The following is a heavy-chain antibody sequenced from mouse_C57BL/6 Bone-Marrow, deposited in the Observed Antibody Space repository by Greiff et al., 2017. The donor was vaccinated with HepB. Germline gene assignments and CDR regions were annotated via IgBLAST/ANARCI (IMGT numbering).Heavy chain of an antibody. V-gene: IGHV1-59*01. D-gene: IGHD1-1*02. Sequence: QVQLQQPGAELVRPGTSVKLSCKASGYTFTSYWMHWVKQRPGQGLEWIGVIDPSDSYTNYNQKFKGKATLTVDTSSSTAYMQLSSLTSEDSAVCCGANYGGDLYYVDDWGKGTTLTVAS. CDR1: GYTFTSYW. CDR2: IDPSDSYT. J-gene: IGHJ2*01. CDR3: ANYGGDLYYVDD.